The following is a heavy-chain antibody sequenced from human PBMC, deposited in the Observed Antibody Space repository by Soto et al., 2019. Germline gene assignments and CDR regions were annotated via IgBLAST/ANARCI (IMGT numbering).Heavy chain of an antibody. J-gene: IGHJ4*02. V-gene: IGHV3-7*05. D-gene: IGHD3-9*01. CDR3: ARVEVYYGILTGYKGTGQMN. CDR2: IKQDGSEK. Sequence: PGGSLRLSCAASGFTFSSYWMSCVRQAPGKGLEWVANIKQDGSEKYYVDSVKGRFTISRDNAKNSLYLQMNSLRAEDTAVYYCARVEVYYGILTGYKGTGQMNWGQGTLVTVSS. CDR1: GFTFSSYW.